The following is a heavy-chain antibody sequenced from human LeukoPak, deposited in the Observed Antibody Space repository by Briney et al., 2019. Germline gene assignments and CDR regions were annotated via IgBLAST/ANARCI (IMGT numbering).Heavy chain of an antibody. Sequence: GASVKVSCKASGYTFTGYYMHWVRQAPGQGLEWMGWINPNSGGTNYAQRFQGRVTMTRDTSISTAYMELSRLRSDDTAVYYLAREIQLFSAPFDPWGQGTLVTVSS. V-gene: IGHV1-2*02. CDR2: INPNSGGT. CDR3: AREIQLFSAPFDP. CDR1: GYTFTGYY. D-gene: IGHD5-18*01. J-gene: IGHJ5*02.